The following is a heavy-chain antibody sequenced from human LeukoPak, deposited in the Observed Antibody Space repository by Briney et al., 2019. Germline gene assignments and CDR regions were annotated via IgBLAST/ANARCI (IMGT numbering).Heavy chain of an antibody. Sequence: SETLSLTCTVSGGSIGSHYWSWIRQPPEKGLEWIGYIYYSGSTNYNPSLKSRVTISVDTSKNQFSLKLSSVTAADTAVYYCARSLTGVDTAMVLDYWGQGTLVTVSS. CDR3: ARSLTGVDTAMVLDY. CDR2: IYYSGST. V-gene: IGHV4-59*08. J-gene: IGHJ4*02. D-gene: IGHD5-18*01. CDR1: GGSIGSHY.